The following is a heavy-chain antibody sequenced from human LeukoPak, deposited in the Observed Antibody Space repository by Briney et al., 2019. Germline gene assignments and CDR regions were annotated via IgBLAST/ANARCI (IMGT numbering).Heavy chain of an antibody. CDR1: GFTVSSNY. Sequence: GGSLRLSCAASGFTVSSNYMSWVRQAPGKGLEWVSIIYSGGSTFYADSVKGRFTISRDNSKNTLYLQMNSLRAEDTAVYHCARGGSYLSAFDIWGQGTMVTVSS. CDR2: IYSGGST. J-gene: IGHJ3*02. V-gene: IGHV3-53*01. CDR3: ARGGSYLSAFDI. D-gene: IGHD1-26*01.